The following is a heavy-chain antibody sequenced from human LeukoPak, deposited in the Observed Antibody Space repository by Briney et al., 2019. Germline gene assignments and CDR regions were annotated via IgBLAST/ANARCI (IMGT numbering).Heavy chain of an antibody. CDR3: ASYYGDYYTRFDY. CDR2: IYHSGST. D-gene: IGHD4-17*01. CDR1: GGSISSGGYY. V-gene: IGHV4-30-2*01. Sequence: SETLSLTCTVSGGSISSGGYYWSWIRQPPGKGLEWIGYIYHSGSTYYNPSLKSRVTISVDRSKNQFSLKLSSVTAADTAVYYCASYYGDYYTRFDYWGQGTLVTVSS. J-gene: IGHJ4*02.